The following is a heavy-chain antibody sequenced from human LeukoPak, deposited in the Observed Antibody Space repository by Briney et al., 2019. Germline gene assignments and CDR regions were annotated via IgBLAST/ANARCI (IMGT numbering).Heavy chain of an antibody. D-gene: IGHD3-22*01. J-gene: IGHJ4*02. CDR2: IIPIFGTA. Sequence: GASVKVSCKASGGTFSSYAISWVRQAPGQGLEWMGGIIPIFGTANYAQKFQGRVTITADESTSTAYMERSSLRSEDTAVYYCARDPINTMIVVASFYYWGQGTLVTVSS. V-gene: IGHV1-69*13. CDR1: GGTFSSYA. CDR3: ARDPINTMIVVASFYY.